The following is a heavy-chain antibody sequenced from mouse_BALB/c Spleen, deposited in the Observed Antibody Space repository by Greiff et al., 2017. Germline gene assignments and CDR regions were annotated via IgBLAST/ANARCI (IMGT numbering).Heavy chain of an antibody. Sequence: EVKLMESGAELVKPGASVKLSCTASGFNIKDTYMHWVKQRPEQGLEWIGRIDPANGNTKYDPKFQGKATITADTSSNTAYLQLSSLTSEDTAVYYCAHNLAWFAYWGQGTLVTVSA. CDR2: IDPANGNT. J-gene: IGHJ3*01. CDR3: AHNLAWFAY. V-gene: IGHV14-3*02. CDR1: GFNIKDTY. D-gene: IGHD1-3*01.